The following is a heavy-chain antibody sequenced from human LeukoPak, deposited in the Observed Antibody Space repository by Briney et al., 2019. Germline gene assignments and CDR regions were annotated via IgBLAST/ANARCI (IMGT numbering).Heavy chain of an antibody. CDR3: ARIAQD. CDR1: GYTFTGYY. V-gene: IGHV1-2*02. J-gene: IGHJ4*02. CDR2: INPNSGGT. Sequence: ASVKVSRKASGYTFTGYYMHWVRQAPGQGLEWMGWINPNSGGTNYAQKFQGRVTLTTDTSISTGYMELSWLTSDDTAVYYCARIAQDWGQGTLVTVSS.